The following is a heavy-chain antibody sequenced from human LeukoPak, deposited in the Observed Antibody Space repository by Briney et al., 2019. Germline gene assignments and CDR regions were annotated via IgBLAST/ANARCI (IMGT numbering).Heavy chain of an antibody. CDR1: GYTFTSYG. CDR3: ARDHGQQQLVTFFDY. D-gene: IGHD6-13*01. CDR2: ISAYNGNT. V-gene: IGHV1-18*01. J-gene: IGHJ4*02. Sequence: GASVKVSCKASGYTFTSYGISWVRQAPGQGLEWMGWISAYNGNTNYAQKLQGRVTMTTDTSTSTAYMELSRLRSDDTAVYYCARDHGQQQLVTFFDYWGQGTLVTVSS.